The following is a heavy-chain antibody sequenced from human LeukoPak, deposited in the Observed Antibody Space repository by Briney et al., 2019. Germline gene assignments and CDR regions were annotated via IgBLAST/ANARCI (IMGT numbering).Heavy chain of an antibody. J-gene: IGHJ3*02. Sequence: GGSLRLSCAASGFTFSSYGMHWVRQAPGKGLEWVAFIRYDGSNKYYADSVKGRFTISRDNAKNSLYLQMNSLRAEDTAVYYCARDGAVAGTSVAFDIWGQGTMVTVSS. D-gene: IGHD6-19*01. CDR1: GFTFSSYG. V-gene: IGHV3-30*02. CDR3: ARDGAVAGTSVAFDI. CDR2: IRYDGSNK.